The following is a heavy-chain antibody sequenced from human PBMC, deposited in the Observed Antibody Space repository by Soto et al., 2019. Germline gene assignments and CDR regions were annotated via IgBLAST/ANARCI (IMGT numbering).Heavy chain of an antibody. CDR2: VSKDGDTK. CDR1: GFTFSNYA. CDR3: AKDAAAAGTFDY. V-gene: IGHV3-30*18. J-gene: IGHJ4*02. Sequence: QVQLVESGGGVVQPGRSLRLSCVASGFTFSNYAMQWVRQAPGKGLEWVAVVSKDGDTKYYVDSVKGRFTISRDNSKITLYLQMNSLRAEDTAVYYCAKDAAAAGTFDYWGQGTLVTVSS. D-gene: IGHD6-13*01.